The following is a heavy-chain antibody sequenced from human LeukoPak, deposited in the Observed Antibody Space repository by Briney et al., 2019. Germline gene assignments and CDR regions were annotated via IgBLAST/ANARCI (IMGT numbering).Heavy chain of an antibody. CDR3: ARDFSGSYYGYYYYMDV. CDR1: GGTFSSYA. D-gene: IGHD1-26*01. CDR2: IIPISGTA. J-gene: IGHJ6*03. Sequence: GASVKVSCKASGGTFSSYAISWVRQAPGQGLDWMGRIIPISGTANYAQKFQGRVTITTDESTSTAYMGLSSLRSEDTAVFCCARDFSGSYYGYYYYMDVWGKGTTVTVSS. V-gene: IGHV1-69*05.